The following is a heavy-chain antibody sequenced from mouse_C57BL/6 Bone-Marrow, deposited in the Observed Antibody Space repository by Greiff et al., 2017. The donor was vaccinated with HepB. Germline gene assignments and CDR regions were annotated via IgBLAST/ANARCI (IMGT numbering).Heavy chain of an antibody. CDR2: INPSTGGT. V-gene: IGHV1-42*01. CDR1: GYSFTGYY. D-gene: IGHD1-1*01. CDR3: ARWGGYITTVVAQGYVDY. Sequence: VQLQQSGPELVKPGASVKISCKASGYSFTGYYMNWVKQSPEKSLEWIGEINPSTGGTTYNQKFKTKATLTVDKSSRAAYMQRKSLTSEDSAVYYCARWGGYITTVVAQGYVDYWGQGTTLTVSS. J-gene: IGHJ2*01.